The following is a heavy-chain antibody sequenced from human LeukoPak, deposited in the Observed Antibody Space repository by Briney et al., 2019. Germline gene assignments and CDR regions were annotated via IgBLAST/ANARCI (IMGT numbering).Heavy chain of an antibody. J-gene: IGHJ4*02. V-gene: IGHV3-7*01. CDR2: IKQDGSDK. CDR1: GFTFSSYA. CDR3: ARYSSSSGYFDY. D-gene: IGHD6-6*01. Sequence: GGSLRLSCAASGFTFSSYAMSWVRQAPGKGLEWVANIKQDGSDKYYVDSVKGRFTISRDNAKNSLYLQMNSLRAEDTAVYYCARYSSSSGYFDYWGQGTLVTVSS.